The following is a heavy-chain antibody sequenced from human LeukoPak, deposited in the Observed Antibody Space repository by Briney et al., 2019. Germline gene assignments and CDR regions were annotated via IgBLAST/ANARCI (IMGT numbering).Heavy chain of an antibody. D-gene: IGHD3-10*02. CDR3: AREYYYVIGY. Sequence: SETLSLTCTVSGGSVSSGSYYWSWIRQPPGKGLEWIGYIYYSGSTNYNPSLKSRVTISVDTSKNQFSLKLSSVTAADTAVYYCAREYYYVIGYWGQGTLVTVPS. CDR2: IYYSGST. CDR1: GGSVSSGSYY. J-gene: IGHJ4*02. V-gene: IGHV4-61*01.